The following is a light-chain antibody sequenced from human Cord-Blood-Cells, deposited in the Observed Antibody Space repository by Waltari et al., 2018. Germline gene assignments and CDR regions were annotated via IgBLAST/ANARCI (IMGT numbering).Light chain of an antibody. Sequence: EIVMTQPPATLSVSPGARATLSCRASQSVSSNLAWYQQKPGQAPRLLIYGASTRATGIPARFSGRWSGTEFTLTISSLQSEDFAVYCCQQYNNWPYSFGQGTKLEIK. V-gene: IGKV3-15*01. CDR2: GAS. CDR1: QSVSSN. J-gene: IGKJ2*03. CDR3: QQYNNWPYS.